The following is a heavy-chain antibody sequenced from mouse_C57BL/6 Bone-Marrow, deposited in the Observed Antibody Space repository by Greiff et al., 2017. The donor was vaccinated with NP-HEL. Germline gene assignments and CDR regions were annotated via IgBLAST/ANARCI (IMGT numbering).Heavy chain of an antibody. V-gene: IGHV5-2*01. CDR2: INSDGGST. CDR1: EYEFPSHD. Sequence: EVKLMESGGGLVQPGESLKLSCESNEYEFPSHDMSWVRKTPEKRLELVASINSDGGSTYYPDTMERRFIISRDNTQKTLDLQMSSLESEDTALYYCASLPFMGDWGQGTSVTVSS. CDR3: ASLPFMGD. J-gene: IGHJ4*01. D-gene: IGHD2-1*01.